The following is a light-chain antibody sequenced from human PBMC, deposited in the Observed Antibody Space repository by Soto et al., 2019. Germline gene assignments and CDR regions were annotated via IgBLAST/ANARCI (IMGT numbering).Light chain of an antibody. CDR1: SSNIGGNS. CDR3: GSWDSSMSAYV. CDR2: DDN. Sequence: QSALTQPPSVSAAPGQKVTISCSGSSSNIGGNSVSWYQQLPGTAPKLLIYDDNKRPSGIPDRFSGSKSGTSAPLGITGFQTGDEADYYCGSWDSSMSAYVFGTGTKVTVL. V-gene: IGLV1-51*01. J-gene: IGLJ1*01.